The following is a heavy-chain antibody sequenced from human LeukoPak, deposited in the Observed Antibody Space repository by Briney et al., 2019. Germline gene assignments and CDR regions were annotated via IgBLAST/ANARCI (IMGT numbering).Heavy chain of an antibody. CDR2: INPNSGGT. D-gene: IGHD6-13*01. Sequence: GASVKVSCKASGYTFTGYYMHWVRQAPGQGLEWMGWINPNSGGTNYAQKFQGRVTMTRDTSISTAYMELSRLRSDDTAVYYCAREMYSSHKRTHGTQNYWGQGTLVTVSS. CDR1: GYTFTGYY. CDR3: AREMYSSHKRTHGTQNY. J-gene: IGHJ4*02. V-gene: IGHV1-2*02.